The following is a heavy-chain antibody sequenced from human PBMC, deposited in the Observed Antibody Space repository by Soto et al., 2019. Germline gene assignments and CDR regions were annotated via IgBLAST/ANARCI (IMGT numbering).Heavy chain of an antibody. CDR2: ISGSGGST. J-gene: IGHJ6*03. Sequence: GGSLRLSCAASGFTFSSYAMSWVRQAPGKGLEWVSAISGSGGSTYYADSVKGRFTISRDNSKNTLYLQMNSLRAEDTAVYYCAKAIPKYCSGGSCYSVWYYYMDVWGKGTTVTVSS. CDR3: AKAIPKYCSGGSCYSVWYYYMDV. D-gene: IGHD2-15*01. V-gene: IGHV3-23*01. CDR1: GFTFSSYA.